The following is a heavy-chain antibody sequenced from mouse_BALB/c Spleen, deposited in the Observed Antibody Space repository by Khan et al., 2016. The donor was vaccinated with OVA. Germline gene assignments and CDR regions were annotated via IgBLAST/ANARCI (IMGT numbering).Heavy chain of an antibody. Sequence: EVELVESGPGLVKPSQSLSLTCTVTGYSITSGYAWNWIRQFPGNKLEWMCYISYSGVTSYTPSLKSRISITRDTSKNQFFLQLNSVTTEDTATYYCARANYYGYYFDYWGQGTTLTVSS. CDR3: ARANYYGYYFDY. J-gene: IGHJ2*01. V-gene: IGHV3-2*02. D-gene: IGHD1-1*01. CDR2: ISYSGVT. CDR1: GYSITSGYA.